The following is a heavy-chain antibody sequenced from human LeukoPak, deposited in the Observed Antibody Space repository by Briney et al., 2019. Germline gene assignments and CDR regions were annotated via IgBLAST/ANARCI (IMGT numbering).Heavy chain of an antibody. J-gene: IGHJ4*02. D-gene: IGHD2-8*02. Sequence: PSETLSLTCTVSGGSISSGGYYWSWIRQHPGKGLEWIGYIYYSGSTYYNPSLKSRVTISVDTSKNQFSLKLSSVTAADTAVYYCARDGSGGPWYYFDYWGQGTLVTVSS. CDR2: IYYSGST. V-gene: IGHV4-31*03. CDR3: ARDGSGGPWYYFDY. CDR1: GGSISSGGYY.